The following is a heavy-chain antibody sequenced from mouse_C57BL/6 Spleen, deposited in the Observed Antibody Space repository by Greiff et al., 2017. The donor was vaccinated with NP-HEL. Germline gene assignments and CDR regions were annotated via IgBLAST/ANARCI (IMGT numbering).Heavy chain of an antibody. V-gene: IGHV1-81*01. CDR2: IYPRSGNT. CDR1: GYTFTSYG. J-gene: IGHJ4*01. D-gene: IGHD2-4*01. CDR3: ARSDDYGYAMDY. Sequence: LVESGAELARPGASVKLSCKASGYTFTSYGISWVKQRTGQGLEWIGEIYPRSGNTYYNEKFKGKATLTADKSSSTAYMELRSLTSEDSAVYFCARSDDYGYAMDYWGQGTSVTVSS.